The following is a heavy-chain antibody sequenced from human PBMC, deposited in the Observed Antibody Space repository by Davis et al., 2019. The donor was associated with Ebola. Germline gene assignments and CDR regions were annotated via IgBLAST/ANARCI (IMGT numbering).Heavy chain of an antibody. Sequence: GESLKISCAASGFTFSSYWMSWVRQAPGKGLEWVGRIKSKTDGGTTDYAAPVKGRFTISRDDSKNTLYLQMNSLKTEDTAVYYCTTDRFGVVVPAAIVDYYYYYGMDVWGQGTTVTVSS. CDR2: IKSKTDGGTT. J-gene: IGHJ6*02. CDR1: GFTFSSYW. CDR3: TTDRFGVVVPAAIVDYYYYYGMDV. V-gene: IGHV3-15*01. D-gene: IGHD2-2*01.